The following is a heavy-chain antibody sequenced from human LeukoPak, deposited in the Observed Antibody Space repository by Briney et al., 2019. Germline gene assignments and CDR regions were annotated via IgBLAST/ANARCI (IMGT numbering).Heavy chain of an antibody. Sequence: GESLKISCKGSGYTFPRNWIGWVRQMPGKGLEWMGLIYPDDSDIRSSPSFEGQVTISADKSISTAYLQWRSLKASDTAMYYCARLNEYSSGWYDSIGYWGQGTLVTVSS. D-gene: IGHD6-19*01. CDR1: GYTFPRNW. J-gene: IGHJ4*02. CDR2: IYPDDSDI. V-gene: IGHV5-51*01. CDR3: ARLNEYSSGWYDSIGY.